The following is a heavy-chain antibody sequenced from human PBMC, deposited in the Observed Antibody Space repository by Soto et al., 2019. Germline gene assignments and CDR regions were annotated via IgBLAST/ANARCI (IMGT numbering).Heavy chain of an antibody. CDR3: AKDVWNSHLLSCDSFDI. V-gene: IGHV3-23*01. CDR2: ISGSGGST. Sequence: EVQLLESGGGLVQPGGSLRLSCAASGFTFSSYAMSWVRQAPGKGLEWVSAISGSGGSTYYADSVKGRFTISRDNSKNTRFLQMNSLRADDTAVYYCAKDVWNSHLLSCDSFDIGGQVTMVTVSS. J-gene: IGHJ3*02. D-gene: IGHD2-2*01. CDR1: GFTFSSYA.